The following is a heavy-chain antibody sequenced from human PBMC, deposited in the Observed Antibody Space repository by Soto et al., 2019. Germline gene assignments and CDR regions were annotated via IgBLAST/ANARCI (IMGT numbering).Heavy chain of an antibody. CDR3: TRSAYMDV. J-gene: IGHJ6*03. Sequence: GGSLRLSCAASGFTFSSYSMNWVRQAPGKGLEWVSYISSGSSNIYYADSVKGRFTISRDNAKNSLYLQMDSLRAEDTAVYYATRSAYMDVWGTGTTVTVSS. V-gene: IGHV3-48*01. CDR2: ISSGSSNI. CDR1: GFTFSSYS. D-gene: IGHD2-2*01.